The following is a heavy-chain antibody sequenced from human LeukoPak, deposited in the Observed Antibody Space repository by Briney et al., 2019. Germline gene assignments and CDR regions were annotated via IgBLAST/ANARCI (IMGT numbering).Heavy chain of an antibody. J-gene: IGHJ4*02. CDR3: ARSGTVDSSAFDY. CDR2: IYYSGST. CDR1: GGSISGYY. V-gene: IGHV4-59*08. Sequence: SETLSLTCTVSGGSISGYYWSWIRQPPGKGLEWIGYIYYSGSTNYNPSLKSRVTISVDTSKNQFSPKLSSVTAADTAVYYCARSGTVDSSAFDYWGQGTLVTVSS. D-gene: IGHD5-18*01.